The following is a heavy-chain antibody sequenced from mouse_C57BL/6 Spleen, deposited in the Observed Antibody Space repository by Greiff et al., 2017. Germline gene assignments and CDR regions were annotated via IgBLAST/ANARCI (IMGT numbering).Heavy chain of an antibody. CDR3: ARDGITTVVAPYYYAMDY. Sequence: VQLQQSGPGLVQPSQSLSITCTVSGFSLTSYGVHWVRQSPGKGLEWLGVIWSGGSTDDNAAFISRMSSSKDNSKSQVFFKMNSLQADDTAIYYCARDGITTVVAPYYYAMDYWGQGTSVTVSS. CDR1: GFSLTSYG. D-gene: IGHD1-1*01. J-gene: IGHJ4*01. CDR2: IWSGGST. V-gene: IGHV2-2*01.